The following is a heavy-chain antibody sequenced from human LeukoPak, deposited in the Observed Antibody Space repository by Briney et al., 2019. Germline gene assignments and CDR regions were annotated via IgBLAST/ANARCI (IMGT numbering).Heavy chain of an antibody. CDR3: ARDQNDYVWGSYRYRNYFDD. J-gene: IGHJ4*02. D-gene: IGHD3-16*02. Sequence: GGSLRLSCAASGFTFSDYEMNWVRQAPGKGLEWVANIKQDGSEKYYVDSVKGRFTISRDNAKNSLYLQMNSLRAEDTAVYYCARDQNDYVWGSYRYRNYFDDWGQGTLVTVSS. CDR1: GFTFSDYE. V-gene: IGHV3-7*01. CDR2: IKQDGSEK.